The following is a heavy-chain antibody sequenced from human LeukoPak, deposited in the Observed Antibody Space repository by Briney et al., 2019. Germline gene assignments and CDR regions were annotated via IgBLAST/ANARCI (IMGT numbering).Heavy chain of an antibody. CDR2: IYSDNT. D-gene: IGHD4/OR15-4a*01. CDR3: ARRAGAYYHPYDY. V-gene: IGHV3-53*01. Sequence: GGSLRLSCTVSGFTVSSNSMSWVRQAPGKGLEWVSFIYSDNTHYSDSVKSRFTISRDNSKNTLFLQMNSLRTEATAVYYLARRAGAYYHPYDYWGQGTMVTVSS. CDR1: GFTVSSNS. J-gene: IGHJ4*02.